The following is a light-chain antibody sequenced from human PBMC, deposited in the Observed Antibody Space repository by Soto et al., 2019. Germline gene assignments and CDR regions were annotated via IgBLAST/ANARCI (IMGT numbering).Light chain of an antibody. V-gene: IGKV2-28*01. Sequence: DIVMTQSPLSLPVTPGEAASISCRSSQSLLHSNGYNYVDWYLQKAGQSPHLLIYLGSNRASGVPDRFSGSGSVTYFTLKISRVEAEDVGVYYCMQSLEPPWTFGQGTKVDIK. CDR2: LGS. CDR1: QSLLHSNGYNY. J-gene: IGKJ1*01. CDR3: MQSLEPPWT.